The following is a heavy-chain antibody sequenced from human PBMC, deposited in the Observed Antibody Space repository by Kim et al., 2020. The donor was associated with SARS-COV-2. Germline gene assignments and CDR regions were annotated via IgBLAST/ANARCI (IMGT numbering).Heavy chain of an antibody. CDR2: IWYDGSNK. J-gene: IGHJ2*01. Sequence: GGSLRLSCAASGFTFSSYGMHWVRLAPGKGLEWVAVIWYDGSNKYYADSVKGRFTISRDNSKNTLYLQMNSLRAEDTAVYYCARPLEYCSSTSCYSYWYFDLWGRGTLVTVSS. CDR3: ARPLEYCSSTSCYSYWYFDL. V-gene: IGHV3-33*01. D-gene: IGHD2-2*01. CDR1: GFTFSSYG.